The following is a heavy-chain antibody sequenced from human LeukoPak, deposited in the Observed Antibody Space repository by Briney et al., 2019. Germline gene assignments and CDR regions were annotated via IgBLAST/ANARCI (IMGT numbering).Heavy chain of an antibody. CDR2: VYYSGST. J-gene: IGHJ4*02. CDR1: GGSISSSSYY. CDR3: ARQPGGYSGPFDY. V-gene: IGHV4-39*01. D-gene: IGHD5-12*01. Sequence: SETLPLTCSVSGGSISSSSYYWGWIRQPPGKGLEWVASVYYSGSTYYNPSLESRVTMAVDTSKNQFSLKLSSVTAADTAVYYCARQPGGYSGPFDYWGQGTLVTVSS.